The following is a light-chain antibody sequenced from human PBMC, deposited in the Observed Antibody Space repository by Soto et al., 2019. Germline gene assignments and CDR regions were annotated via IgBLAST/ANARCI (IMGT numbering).Light chain of an antibody. V-gene: IGKV3-20*01. CDR2: GAS. CDR1: QSVSSSY. Sequence: EIVLKPSPGTLSFSPGERATLSCRASQSVSSSYLAWYQQKPGQAPRLLIYGASSRATGIPDRFSGSGSGTDFTLTISRLEPEDFAVYYCQQYGSSRTFGQGTKVDIK. J-gene: IGKJ1*01. CDR3: QQYGSSRT.